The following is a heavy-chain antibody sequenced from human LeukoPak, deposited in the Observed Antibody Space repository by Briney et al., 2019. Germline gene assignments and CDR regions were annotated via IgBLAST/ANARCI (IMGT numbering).Heavy chain of an antibody. CDR2: IWYDGSNK. CDR3: AKGGEWELPYDAFDI. CDR1: GFTFSSYE. V-gene: IGHV3-33*06. J-gene: IGHJ3*02. D-gene: IGHD1-26*01. Sequence: GGSLRLSCAASGFTFSSYEMNWVRQAPGKGLEWVAVIWYDGSNKYYADSVKGRFTISKDNSKNTLYLQMNSLRAEDTAVYYCAKGGEWELPYDAFDIWGQGTMVTVSS.